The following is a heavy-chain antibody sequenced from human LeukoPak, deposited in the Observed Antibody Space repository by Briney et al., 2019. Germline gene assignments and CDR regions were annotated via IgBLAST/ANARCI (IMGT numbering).Heavy chain of an antibody. Sequence: GRCLRLSCAVSGFTFDDYAMHWVRQAPGKGLEWVSGISWNSYRIGYADSVKGRFTISRDNAKNSLYVQMNSLRVEDTALYYCAKDISAAAGEDFYYGMDVWGHGTTVTVSS. V-gene: IGHV3-9*01. CDR1: GFTFDDYA. D-gene: IGHD6-13*01. J-gene: IGHJ6*02. CDR2: ISWNSYRI. CDR3: AKDISAAAGEDFYYGMDV.